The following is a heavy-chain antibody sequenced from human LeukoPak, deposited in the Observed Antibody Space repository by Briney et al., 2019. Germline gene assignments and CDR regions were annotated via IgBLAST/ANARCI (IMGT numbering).Heavy chain of an antibody. Sequence: SGGSLRLSCAASGFTFSSYGMSWVRQTPGKGLDWVSAVSGSGGSTNYADSVTGRFTISRDNSKNTLYLQMNSLRAEDTAVYYCARDQADYWGQGTLVTVSS. CDR3: ARDQADY. CDR2: VSGSGGST. CDR1: GFTFSSYG. J-gene: IGHJ4*02. V-gene: IGHV3-23*01.